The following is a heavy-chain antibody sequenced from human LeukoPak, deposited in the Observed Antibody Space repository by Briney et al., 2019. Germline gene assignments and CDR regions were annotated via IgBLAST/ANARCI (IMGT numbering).Heavy chain of an antibody. J-gene: IGHJ5*02. D-gene: IGHD1-26*01. Sequence: SETLSLTCTVSGGSISSYYWSWIRQPAGKGLEWIGYIYYSGSTNYNPSLKSRVTISVDTSKNQSSLKLSSVTAADTAVYYCARGIVGATGNWFDPWGQGTLVTVSS. V-gene: IGHV4-59*01. CDR3: ARGIVGATGNWFDP. CDR1: GGSISSYY. CDR2: IYYSGST.